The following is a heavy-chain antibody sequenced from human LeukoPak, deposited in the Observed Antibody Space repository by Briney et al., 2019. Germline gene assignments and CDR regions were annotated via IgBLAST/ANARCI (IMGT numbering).Heavy chain of an antibody. CDR2: ISSSGGTI. J-gene: IGHJ6*02. CDR1: GFTFSSYE. D-gene: IGHD2-2*01. Sequence: PGGSLRLSCSASGFTFSSYEMNWVRQAPGKGLEWVSYISSSGGTIYYADSVKGRFTISRDNAKNSLYLQMNSLRAEDTAVYYCARDLSYCTITSCSYCYYGMDVWGQGTTVTVSS. CDR3: ARDLSYCTITSCSYCYYGMDV. V-gene: IGHV3-48*03.